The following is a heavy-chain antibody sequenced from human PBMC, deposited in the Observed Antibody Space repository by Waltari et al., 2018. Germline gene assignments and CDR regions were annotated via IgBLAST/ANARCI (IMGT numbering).Heavy chain of an antibody. CDR3: ARESRQQLVHWTFDY. D-gene: IGHD6-13*01. CDR1: GGSFSGYY. V-gene: IGHV4-34*01. Sequence: QVQLQQWGAGLLKPSETLSLTCAVYGGSFSGYYWSWFRQPPGKGLEWIGEINHSGSTNYNPSLKSRVTISVDTSKNQFSLKLSSVTAADTAVYYGARESRQQLVHWTFDYWGQGTLVTVSS. CDR2: INHSGST. J-gene: IGHJ4*02.